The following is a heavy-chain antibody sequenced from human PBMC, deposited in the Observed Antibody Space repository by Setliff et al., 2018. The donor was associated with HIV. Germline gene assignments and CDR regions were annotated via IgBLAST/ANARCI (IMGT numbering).Heavy chain of an antibody. CDR3: ARDTGRWLQLYGMDV. V-gene: IGHV3-11*05. CDR2: ISSSSSYT. D-gene: IGHD5-12*01. J-gene: IGHJ6*02. CDR1: GFTFSDYY. Sequence: GGSLRLSCAASGFTFSDYYMSWIRQAPGKGLEWVSYISSSSSYTNYADSVKGRFTISRDNAKNSLYLQMTSLRAEDTAVYYCARDTGRWLQLYGMDVWVQGTTVTVSS.